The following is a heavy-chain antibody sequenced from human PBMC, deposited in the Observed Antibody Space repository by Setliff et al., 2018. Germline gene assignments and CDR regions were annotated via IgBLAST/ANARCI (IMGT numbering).Heavy chain of an antibody. CDR3: AHIAGGGNSPRQDY. V-gene: IGHV2-5*01. J-gene: IGHJ4*02. CDR1: GFSLSTSLVG. Sequence: GSGPTLVNPTQTLTLTCTFSGFSLSTSLVGVGWIRQPPGKALEWLALIYWNDEKRYSPSLKSRLTITKDTSKNQVVLTVTNMDPVDTATYYCAHIAGGGNSPRQDYWGQGTLVTVSS. D-gene: IGHD2-21*01. CDR2: IYWNDEK.